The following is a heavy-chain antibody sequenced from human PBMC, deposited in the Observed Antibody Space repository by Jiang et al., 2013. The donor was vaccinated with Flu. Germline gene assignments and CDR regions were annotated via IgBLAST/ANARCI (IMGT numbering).Heavy chain of an antibody. CDR3: ARVGYCSSTSCYDWFDP. CDR2: INPSGGST. J-gene: IGHJ5*02. Sequence: RQAPGQGLEWMGIINPSGGSTSYAQKFQGRVTMTRDTSTSTVYMELSSLRSEDTAVYYCARVGYCSSTSCYDWFDPWGQGTLVTVSS. V-gene: IGHV1-46*01. D-gene: IGHD2-2*01.